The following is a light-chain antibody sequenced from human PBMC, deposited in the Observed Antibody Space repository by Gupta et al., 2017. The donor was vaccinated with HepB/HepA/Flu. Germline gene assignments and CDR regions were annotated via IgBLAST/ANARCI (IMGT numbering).Light chain of an antibody. V-gene: IGKV3-20*01. J-gene: IGKJ4*02. CDR3: NHYGHSPM. CDR1: QSVSSSY. Sequence: EIVLTQSPGTLSMSPGERATLSCRASQSVSSSYLAWYHQNPGQAPRLLIYGASIRATGIPDKFSGSGSGADFTLTISRLEPEDFAVYYCNHYGHSPMFGGGTKVEIK. CDR2: GAS.